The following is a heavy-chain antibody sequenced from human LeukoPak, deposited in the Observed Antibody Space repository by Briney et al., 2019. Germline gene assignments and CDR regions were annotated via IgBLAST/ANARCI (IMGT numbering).Heavy chain of an antibody. J-gene: IGHJ5*02. CDR2: IYYSGST. Sequence: PSETLSRTCTGSGGSISGSGYYWGWIRQPPGKGLEWIASIYYSGSTYYNPSLKSRVTISVDTSKNQLSLKLSSLTAADTAVYYCARHEYSGSYYGLSWFDPWGQGTLVTVSS. CDR1: GGSISGSGYY. V-gene: IGHV4-39*01. CDR3: ARHEYSGSYYGLSWFDP. D-gene: IGHD1-26*01.